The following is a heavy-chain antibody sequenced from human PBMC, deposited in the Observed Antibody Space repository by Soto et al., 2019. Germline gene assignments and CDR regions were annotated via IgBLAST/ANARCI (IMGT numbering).Heavy chain of an antibody. CDR1: GYTFTGYY. CDR2: INPNSGGT. V-gene: IGHV1-2*02. J-gene: IGHJ6*02. CDR3: AKDSGRDGYGFPPTYYYYYYGMDV. D-gene: IGHD1-26*01. Sequence: ASVKVSCKASGYTFTGYYMHWVRQAPGQGLEWMGWINPNSGGTNCAQKFQGRVTITRDTSISTAYMELSRLRSDDTAVYYCAKDSGRDGYGFPPTYYYYYYGMDVWGQGTTVTVSS.